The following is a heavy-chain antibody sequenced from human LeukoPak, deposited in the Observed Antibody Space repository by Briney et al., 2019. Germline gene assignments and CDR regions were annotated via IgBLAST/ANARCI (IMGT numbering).Heavy chain of an antibody. D-gene: IGHD6-6*01. V-gene: IGHV1-3*03. CDR3: ARARHSSSSGSFDY. Sequence: ASVNVACKASGYTFTSYAMHWVRQAPGQRLEWIGWINAGNGNTKYSQEFQGRVTITRDTPASTAYMELSSLRSEDMAVYYCARARHSSSSGSFDYWGKGTLVTVSS. J-gene: IGHJ4*02. CDR2: INAGNGNT. CDR1: GYTFTSYA.